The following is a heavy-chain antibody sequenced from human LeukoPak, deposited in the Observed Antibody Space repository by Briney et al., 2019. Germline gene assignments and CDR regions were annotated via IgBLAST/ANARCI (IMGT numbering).Heavy chain of an antibody. CDR1: GYGFHSYG. J-gene: IGHJ4*02. D-gene: IGHD1-14*01. CDR3: ARDGGRLQTPESPINDY. Sequence: ASVKVSCKASGYGFHSYGITWVRQAPGHGLEWMGWISGHDDRTEYAQKFQGRVTMSTDKSTSTASMELRRLTYDDTGVYDCARDGGRLQTPESPINDYWGQGTLVTVSS. CDR2: ISGHDDRT. V-gene: IGHV1-18*01.